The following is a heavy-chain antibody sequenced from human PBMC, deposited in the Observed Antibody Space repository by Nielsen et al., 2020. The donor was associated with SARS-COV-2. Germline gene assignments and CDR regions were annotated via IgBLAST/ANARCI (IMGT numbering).Heavy chain of an antibody. CDR1: GFTFSDYY. Sequence: GESLKISCAASGFTFSDYYMSWIRQAPGKGLEWVSYISSSSLYTNYADSVKGRFTIFRDNAKNSLYLQMNSLRAEDTAVYYCARDIPSQQLADDAFDIWGQGTMVTVSS. J-gene: IGHJ3*02. D-gene: IGHD6-13*01. CDR2: ISSSSLYT. V-gene: IGHV3-11*06. CDR3: ARDIPSQQLADDAFDI.